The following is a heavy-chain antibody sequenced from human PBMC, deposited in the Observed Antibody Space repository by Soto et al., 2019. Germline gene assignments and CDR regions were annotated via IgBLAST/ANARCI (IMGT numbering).Heavy chain of an antibody. D-gene: IGHD3-9*01. V-gene: IGHV3-11*05. CDR2: IGSSSSYR. CDR3: ARRRPTGYYNY. J-gene: IGHJ4*02. CDR1: GFPFSDYY. Sequence: QVQLVESGGDLVKPGGSLRLSCAASGFPFSDYYMSWIRQAPGKGLEWVSSIGSSSSYRNYADSVKGRFTIPRDNAKNSLYLQMNSLRAEDTAVYYCARRRPTGYYNYWGQGTLVTVSA.